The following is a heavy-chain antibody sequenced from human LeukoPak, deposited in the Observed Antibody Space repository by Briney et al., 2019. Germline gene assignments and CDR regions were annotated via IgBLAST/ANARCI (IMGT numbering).Heavy chain of an antibody. CDR1: GGSFSGYY. J-gene: IGHJ4*02. CDR3: AREGDHGDYFDY. V-gene: IGHV4-59*01. Sequence: SETLSLTCAVYGGSFSGYYWSWIRQPPGKGLEWIGYIYYSGSTNYNPSLKSRVTISVDTSKNQFSLKLSSVTAADTAVYYCAREGDHGDYFDYWGQGTLVTVSS. D-gene: IGHD4-17*01. CDR2: IYYSGST.